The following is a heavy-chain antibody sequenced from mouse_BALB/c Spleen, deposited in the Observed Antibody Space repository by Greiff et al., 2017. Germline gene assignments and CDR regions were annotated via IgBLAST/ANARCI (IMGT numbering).Heavy chain of an antibody. J-gene: IGHJ4*01. CDR2: ISSGGSYT. Sequence: EVQVVESGGDLVKPGGSLKLSCAASGFTFSSYGMSWVRQTPDKRLEWVATISSGGSYTYYPDSVKGRFTISRDNAKNTLYLQMSSLKSEDTAMYYCARERTTADAMDYWGQGTSVTVSS. CDR1: GFTFSSYG. CDR3: ARERTTADAMDY. V-gene: IGHV5-6*01. D-gene: IGHD1-2*01.